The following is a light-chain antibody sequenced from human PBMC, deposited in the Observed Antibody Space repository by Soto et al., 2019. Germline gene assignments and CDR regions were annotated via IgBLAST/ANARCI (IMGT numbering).Light chain of an antibody. Sequence: QSALTQPPSASGSPGQSVTISCTGTSSDVGRYNYVSWYQQHPGKAPKLIIYEVTQRPSGVPDRFSASRSGNTASLTVSGLQAEDEADYYCSSYTSSSTYVFGTGTKLTVL. CDR1: SSDVGRYNY. J-gene: IGLJ1*01. CDR3: SSYTSSSTYV. V-gene: IGLV2-8*01. CDR2: EVT.